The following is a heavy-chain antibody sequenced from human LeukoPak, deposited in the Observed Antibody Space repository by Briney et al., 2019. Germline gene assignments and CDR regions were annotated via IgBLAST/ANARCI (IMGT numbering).Heavy chain of an antibody. CDR1: GGSFSGYY. Sequence: SSETLSLTCAVYGGSFSGYYWSWIRQPPGKGLEWIGEINHSGSTNYNPSLMSRVTISVDTSKNQFSLKLSSVTAADTAVYYCARGPGYSSSWYRWFDPWGQGTLVTVSS. J-gene: IGHJ5*02. V-gene: IGHV4-34*01. CDR2: INHSGST. D-gene: IGHD6-13*01. CDR3: ARGPGYSSSWYRWFDP.